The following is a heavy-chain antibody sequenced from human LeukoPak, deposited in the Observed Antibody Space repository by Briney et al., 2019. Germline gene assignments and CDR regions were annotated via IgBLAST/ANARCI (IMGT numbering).Heavy chain of an antibody. CDR2: IYTSGST. J-gene: IGHJ5*02. D-gene: IGHD5-18*01. CDR1: GGSISSGSYY. Sequence: SQTLSLTCTVSGGSISSGSYYWSWIRQPAGKGLEWIGRIYTSGSTNYNPSLKSRVTISVDTSKNQFSLKLSSVTAADTAVYYCARGYSYGSGWFDPWGKGTLVTVSS. V-gene: IGHV4-61*02. CDR3: ARGYSYGSGWFDP.